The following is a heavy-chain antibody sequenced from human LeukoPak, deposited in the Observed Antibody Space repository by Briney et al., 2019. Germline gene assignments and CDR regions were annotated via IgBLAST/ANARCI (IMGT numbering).Heavy chain of an antibody. CDR2: ISYDGRKT. CDR3: ARAITNYGYIFDY. Sequence: GGSLRLSCTASGFTFSTYTMHWVRQAPGKGLEWLAVISYDGRKTDYADSVKGRLTISRDNAKNSLYLQMNSLRAEDTAVYYCARAITNYGYIFDYWGQGTLVTVSS. D-gene: IGHD5-18*01. CDR1: GFTFSTYT. J-gene: IGHJ4*02. V-gene: IGHV3-30*04.